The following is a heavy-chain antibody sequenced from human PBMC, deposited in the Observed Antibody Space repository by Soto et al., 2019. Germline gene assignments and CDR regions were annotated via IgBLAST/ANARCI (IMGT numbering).Heavy chain of an antibody. CDR2: IYYSGST. CDR1: GGSISSYY. J-gene: IGHJ4*02. Sequence: SETLSLTCTVSGGSISSYYWSWIRQPPGKGLEWIGYIYYSGSTNYNPSLKSRVTISVDTSKNQFSLKLSSVTAADTAVYYCARAAYGSGSYLHWGQGTLVTVSS. V-gene: IGHV4-59*12. CDR3: ARAAYGSGSYLH. D-gene: IGHD3-10*01.